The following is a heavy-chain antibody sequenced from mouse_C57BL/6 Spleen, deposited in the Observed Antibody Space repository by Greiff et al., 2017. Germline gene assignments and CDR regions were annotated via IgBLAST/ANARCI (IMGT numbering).Heavy chain of an antibody. V-gene: IGHV1-20*01. CDR1: GYSFTGYF. CDR3: GRYDYDEGVDY. J-gene: IGHJ2*01. CDR2: INPYNGDT. D-gene: IGHD2-4*01. Sequence: EVQLQQSGPELVKPGDSVKISCKASGYSFTGYFMNWVMQSHGKSLEWIGRINPYNGDTFYNQKFKGKATLTVDKSSSTAHMGLRSLTSADSAVYYCGRYDYDEGVDYWGQGTTLTVSS.